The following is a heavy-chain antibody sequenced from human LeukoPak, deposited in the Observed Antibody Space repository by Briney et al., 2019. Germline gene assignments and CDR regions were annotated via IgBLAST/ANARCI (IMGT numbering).Heavy chain of an antibody. Sequence: GESLKISCKGSGYSFTSYWIGWVRQMPGKGLEWMGIIYPGDSDTRYSPSSQGQVTISADKSISTAYLQWSSLKASDTAMYYCAKSLVATISSFDYWGQGTLVTVSS. J-gene: IGHJ4*02. V-gene: IGHV5-51*01. CDR1: GYSFTSYW. D-gene: IGHD5-12*01. CDR2: IYPGDSDT. CDR3: AKSLVATISSFDY.